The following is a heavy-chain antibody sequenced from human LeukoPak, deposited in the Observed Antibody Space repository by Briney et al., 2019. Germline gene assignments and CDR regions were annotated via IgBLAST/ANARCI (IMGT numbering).Heavy chain of an antibody. V-gene: IGHV4-39*07. CDR3: ARWEVTTEWFDP. J-gene: IGHJ5*02. D-gene: IGHD3-22*01. CDR1: GGSISSSSYY. Sequence: PSETLSLTCTVSGGSISSSSYYWSWIRQPPGKGLEWIGEINHSGSTNYNPSLKSRVTISVDTSKNQFSLKLSSVTAADTAVYYCARWEVTTEWFDPWGQGTLVTVSS. CDR2: INHSGST.